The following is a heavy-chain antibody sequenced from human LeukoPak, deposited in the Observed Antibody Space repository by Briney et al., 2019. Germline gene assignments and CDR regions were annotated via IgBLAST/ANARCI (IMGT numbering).Heavy chain of an antibody. J-gene: IGHJ6*03. CDR1: GGSVSSHF. Sequence: SETLSLTCTVSGGSVSSHFWSWIRQPPGKGLEWIGYIYNSGITNYNPSLKSRVTMSVDTSKKQFSLMLRSVTAADTAVYYCARDHLPAGAPGYYMDVWGKGTTVTVSS. D-gene: IGHD4/OR15-4a*01. CDR2: IYNSGIT. V-gene: IGHV4-59*02. CDR3: ARDHLPAGAPGYYMDV.